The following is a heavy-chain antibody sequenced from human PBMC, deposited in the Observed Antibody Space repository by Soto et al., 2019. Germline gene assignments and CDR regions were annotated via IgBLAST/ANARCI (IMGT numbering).Heavy chain of an antibody. Sequence: ASVKVSCKASGYIFTSFRFIWVRQAPGQGLEWMGWISAYNGNTNYAQNLQGRVTMTTDTSTNTAYMELRSLRSDDTAVYYCARVSYDYSDYVPKYRGQGSLVTVYS. J-gene: IGHJ4*02. V-gene: IGHV1-18*01. CDR1: GYIFTSFR. CDR3: ARVSYDYSDYVPKY. CDR2: ISAYNGNT. D-gene: IGHD4-17*01.